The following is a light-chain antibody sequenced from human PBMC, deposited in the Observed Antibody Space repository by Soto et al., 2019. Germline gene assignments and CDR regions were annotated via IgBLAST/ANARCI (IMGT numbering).Light chain of an antibody. CDR2: GAS. J-gene: IGKJ5*01. Sequence: ETVMTQSPATLSVSPGERVTLSCRASQSVNNYLAWYRQKPGQAPRLLVYGASTRATGVPARFSGNGSGTDFTLTISSLQSEDFALYFCQQCNDWPLFTFGQGTRLEIK. CDR1: QSVNNY. CDR3: QQCNDWPLFT. V-gene: IGKV3-15*01.